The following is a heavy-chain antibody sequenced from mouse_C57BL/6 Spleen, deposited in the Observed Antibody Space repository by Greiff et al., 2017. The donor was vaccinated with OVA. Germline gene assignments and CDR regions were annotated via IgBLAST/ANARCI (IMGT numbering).Heavy chain of an antibody. CDR3: ALPMITGAMDY. Sequence: VKVVESGPGLVAPSQSLSITCTVSGFSLTSYGVSWVRQPPGKGLEWLGVIWGDGSTNYHSALISRLSISKDNSKSQVFLKLNSLQADETATYYCALPMITGAMDYWGQGTSVTVSS. D-gene: IGHD2-4*01. CDR1: GFSLTSYG. J-gene: IGHJ4*01. V-gene: IGHV2-3*01. CDR2: IWGDGST.